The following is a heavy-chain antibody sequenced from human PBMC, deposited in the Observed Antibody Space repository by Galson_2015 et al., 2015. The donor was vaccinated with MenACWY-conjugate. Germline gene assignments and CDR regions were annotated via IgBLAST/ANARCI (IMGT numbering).Heavy chain of an antibody. Sequence: LSLTCTVSGGSVSSGQYYWSWIRQPPGKDLEWIGYIHSSGYTKYTPSLRSRVTVSLDTSKNQFSLMLSSVTAADTAVYYCASLPQSYCSTINGFGWFDPWGQGTLVTVSS. J-gene: IGHJ5*02. CDR3: ASLPQSYCSTINGFGWFDP. CDR2: IHSSGYT. CDR1: GGSVSSGQYY. V-gene: IGHV4-61*01. D-gene: IGHD2/OR15-2a*01.